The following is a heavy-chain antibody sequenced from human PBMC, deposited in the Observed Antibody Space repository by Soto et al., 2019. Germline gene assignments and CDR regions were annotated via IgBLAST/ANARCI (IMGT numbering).Heavy chain of an antibody. CDR1: GFTFSAYW. CDR2: ISDDGSTA. J-gene: IGHJ4*02. D-gene: IGHD1-1*01. CDR3: ARGPRVSSTGTGAH. Sequence: LRLSCAVSGFTFSAYWMHWVRQVPGKGLTWVSRISDDGSTATYADSVKGRFVISRDNAKNSLYLEMNTLRADDSGLYYCARGPRVSSTGTGAHWGRGTLVTVSS. V-gene: IGHV3-74*01.